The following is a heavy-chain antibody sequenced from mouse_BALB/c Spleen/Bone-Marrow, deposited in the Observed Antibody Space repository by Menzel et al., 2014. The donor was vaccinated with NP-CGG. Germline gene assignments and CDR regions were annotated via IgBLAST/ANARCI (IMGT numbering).Heavy chain of an antibody. CDR3: ARAYYVNYDAMDY. V-gene: IGHV1-9*01. CDR2: ILPGSGST. Sequence: QVQLKDSGAELMKPGASMKISCKATGYTFSSYWIEWVKQRPGHGLEWIGEILPGSGSTNYNERFKGKATFTADTSSNTAYMQLSSLTSEDSAVYYCARAYYVNYDAMDYWGRGTTVTVSS. D-gene: IGHD2-10*01. CDR1: GYTFSSYW. J-gene: IGHJ4*01.